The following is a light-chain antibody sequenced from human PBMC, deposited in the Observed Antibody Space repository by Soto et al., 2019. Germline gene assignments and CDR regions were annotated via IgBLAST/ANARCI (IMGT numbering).Light chain of an antibody. Sequence: LSLSPGERATLSCGVSQSVTGTYLAWYQQKPGQAPRLLIYGASSRANGIPDRFSGSGSGTDFTLTIRRLEPEDFAVYYCQHYGSSKWTFGQGTKVESK. CDR2: GAS. CDR3: QHYGSSKWT. J-gene: IGKJ1*01. CDR1: QSVTGTY. V-gene: IGKV3-20*01.